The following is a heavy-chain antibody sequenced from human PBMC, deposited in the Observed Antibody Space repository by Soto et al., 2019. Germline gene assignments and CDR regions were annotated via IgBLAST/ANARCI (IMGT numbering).Heavy chain of an antibody. CDR1: GDSITWTSCY. CDR2: VYYSGST. V-gene: IGHV4-39*06. Sequence: SETLSLTCTLSGDSITWTSCYWGWIRQPPGKGLEWVGDVYYSGSTYYNPSLKSRLTMSIDTSKGQFPLRLSSVTAADTAVDYCARESAGSGRNNWFDPWGQGTLVTVSS. J-gene: IGHJ5*02. D-gene: IGHD3-10*01. CDR3: ARESAGSGRNNWFDP.